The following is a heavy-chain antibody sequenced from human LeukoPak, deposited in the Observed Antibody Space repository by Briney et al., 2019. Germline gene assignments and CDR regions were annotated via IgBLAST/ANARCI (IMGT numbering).Heavy chain of an antibody. Sequence: GGSLSLSCAASGFTIDDYGMSWVRQAPGKGLEWVSGINWNGGSTGYADSGKGRFTISRDNAKNCLYLQMNSLRAEDTALYYCARIGLEVVMYYFDYWGQGTLVTVTS. CDR2: INWNGGST. D-gene: IGHD1-1*01. V-gene: IGHV3-20*04. CDR3: ARIGLEVVMYYFDY. CDR1: GFTIDDYG. J-gene: IGHJ4*02.